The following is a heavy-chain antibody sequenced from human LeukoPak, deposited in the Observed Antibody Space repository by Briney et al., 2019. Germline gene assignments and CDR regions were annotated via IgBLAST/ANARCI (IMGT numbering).Heavy chain of an antibody. V-gene: IGHV3-23*01. CDR1: GFTFSIYA. Sequence: PGGSLRLSCAASGFTFSIYAMSWVRQAPGKGLEWVSAISGSGGSTYYADSVKGRFTISRDNSKNTLYLQMNSLRAEDTAVYYCAKDGPGIVVYYGMDVWGQGTTVTVSS. J-gene: IGHJ6*02. CDR3: AKDGPGIVVYYGMDV. D-gene: IGHD1-26*01. CDR2: ISGSGGST.